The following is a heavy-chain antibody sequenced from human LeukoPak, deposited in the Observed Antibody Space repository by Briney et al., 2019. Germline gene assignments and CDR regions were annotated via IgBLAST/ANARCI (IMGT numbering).Heavy chain of an antibody. CDR1: GFNFSSYG. V-gene: IGHV3-33*01. Sequence: PGGSLRLSCAASGFNFSSYGMHWVRQAPGKGLGWVTSIWFDGSKIHYADSVKGRVIISRDNSKSALYLQMNSLRAEDTAIYYCARDSLPMAVTGPFDHWGQGALVTVSS. CDR2: IWFDGSKI. D-gene: IGHD6-19*01. CDR3: ARDSLPMAVTGPFDH. J-gene: IGHJ4*02.